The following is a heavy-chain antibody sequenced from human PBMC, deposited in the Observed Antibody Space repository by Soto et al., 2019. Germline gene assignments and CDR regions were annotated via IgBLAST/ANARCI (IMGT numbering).Heavy chain of an antibody. Sequence: SETLSLTCAVYGGSFSGYYWSWIRQPPGKGLEWIGEINHSGSTNYNPSLKSRVTISVDTSKNQFSLKLSSVTAADTAVYYCARGLLEGSGWYFDYWGQGTLVTVSS. J-gene: IGHJ4*02. CDR2: INHSGST. CDR3: ARGLLEGSGWYFDY. CDR1: GGSFSGYY. V-gene: IGHV4-34*01. D-gene: IGHD6-19*01.